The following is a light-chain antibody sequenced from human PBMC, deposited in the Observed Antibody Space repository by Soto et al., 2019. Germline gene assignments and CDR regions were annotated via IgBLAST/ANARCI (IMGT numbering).Light chain of an antibody. V-gene: IGKV1D-12*01. CDR1: QAISTW. J-gene: IGKJ1*01. CDR3: QQANSFPRT. Sequence: DIQMTQSPSSVSASVGDRVAITCRASQAISTWLAWYQQKPGKAPKLLIYAASNLQTGVPSRFSGSGSGTDFTLTISSLQPEDFATYYCQQANSFPRTFGQGTKVEIK. CDR2: AAS.